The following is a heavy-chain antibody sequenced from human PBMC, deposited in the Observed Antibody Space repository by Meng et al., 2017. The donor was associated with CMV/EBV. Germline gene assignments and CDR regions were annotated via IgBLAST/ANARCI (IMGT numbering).Heavy chain of an antibody. D-gene: IGHD3-3*01. J-gene: IGHJ4*02. CDR1: YG. CDR3: AEDGPQPVAYDFWSGYSYYFDY. Sequence: YGVQCVRQVPGRGVEWVAVIWNDGNDEYCTDSVKGRYTISRDNSKNPLYQHMNSLRAEDTAVYYCAEDGPQPVAYDFWSGYSYYFDYWGQGTLVTVSS. CDR2: IWNDGNDE. V-gene: IGHV3-33*06.